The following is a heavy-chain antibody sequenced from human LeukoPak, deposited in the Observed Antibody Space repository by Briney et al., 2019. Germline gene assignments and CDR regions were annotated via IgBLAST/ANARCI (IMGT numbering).Heavy chain of an antibody. D-gene: IGHD3-10*01. CDR2: IYYSGST. CDR3: ASQPVMVRGVIITQSNWFDP. V-gene: IGHV4-59*01. Sequence: SETLSLTCTVSGGSISSYYRSWIRQPPGKGLEWIGYIYYSGSTNYNPSLKSRVTISVDTSKNQFSLKLSSVTAADTAVYYCASQPVMVRGVIITQSNWFDPWGQGTLVTVSS. CDR1: GGSISSYY. J-gene: IGHJ5*02.